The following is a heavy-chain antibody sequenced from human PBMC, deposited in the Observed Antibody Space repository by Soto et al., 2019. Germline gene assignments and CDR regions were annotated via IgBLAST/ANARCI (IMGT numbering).Heavy chain of an antibody. CDR1: GFTFSSYA. CDR2: ISGSGGST. Sequence: GGSLRLSCAASGFTFSSYAMSWVRQAPGKGLEWVSAISGSGGSTYYADSVKGRFTISRDNSKNTLYLQMNSLRAEDTAVYYCANAMRSSSSFFDYWGQGTLVTVSS. J-gene: IGHJ4*02. CDR3: ANAMRSSSSFFDY. V-gene: IGHV3-23*01. D-gene: IGHD6-6*01.